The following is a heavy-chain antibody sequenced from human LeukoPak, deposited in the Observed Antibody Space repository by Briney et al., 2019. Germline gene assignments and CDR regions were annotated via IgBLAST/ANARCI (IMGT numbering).Heavy chain of an antibody. CDR2: IYHTGSN. CDR3: ARDQGGGSHSHAFDI. J-gene: IGHJ3*02. CDR1: GGSFSNADYY. D-gene: IGHD3-16*01. V-gene: IGHV4-61*08. Sequence: SETLSLTCTVSGGSFSNADYYWSWIRHPPGKTLEWIGYIYHTGSNNYKYSLKSRVTISLDTSKNRFSLRLTSMTAADTAIYYCARDQGGGSHSHAFDIWGQGTMVTVSS.